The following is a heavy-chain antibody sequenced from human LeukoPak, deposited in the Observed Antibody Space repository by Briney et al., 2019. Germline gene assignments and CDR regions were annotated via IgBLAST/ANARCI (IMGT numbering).Heavy chain of an antibody. D-gene: IGHD2-2*01. CDR2: VSGSGGST. CDR3: AKQGSYCSSTSCPGGWFDP. J-gene: IGHJ5*02. Sequence: GGSLRLSCAASGFTFSSYAMSWVRQAPGNGLEWGSAVSGSGGSTYYADSVKGRFTISRDNSKNTLYLQMNSLRAEDTAVYYCAKQGSYCSSTSCPGGWFDPWGQGTLVTVSS. CDR1: GFTFSSYA. V-gene: IGHV3-23*01.